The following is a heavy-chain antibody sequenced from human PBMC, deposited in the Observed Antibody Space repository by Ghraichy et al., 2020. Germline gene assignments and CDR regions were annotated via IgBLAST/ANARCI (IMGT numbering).Heavy chain of an antibody. Sequence: VSLRLSCAASGFTFSSHAMTWVRQPPGKGLEWVAAIGGSGSQTFYADSVRGRFTISRDNSKDTLYVHMNNLRAEDTAVYYCTSRGISVRDQWGSLDYWGQGTLVTVSS. V-gene: IGHV3-23*01. CDR2: IGGSGSQT. CDR3: TSRGISVRDQWGSLDY. D-gene: IGHD1-26*01. J-gene: IGHJ4*02. CDR1: GFTFSSHA.